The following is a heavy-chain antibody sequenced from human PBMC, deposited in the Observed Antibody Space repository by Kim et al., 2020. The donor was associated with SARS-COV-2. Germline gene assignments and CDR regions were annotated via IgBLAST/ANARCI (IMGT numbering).Heavy chain of an antibody. V-gene: IGHV3-33*06. J-gene: IGHJ4*02. Sequence: GGSLRLSCAASGFIFRNYGMHWVRQAPGKGLEWVAVIWYDGSIKYYADSVKGRFTIPSDNSKNTLYLQMNSLRAEDTAVYYCAKAPADGDYYYWGQGTLVTVSS. D-gene: IGHD4-17*01. CDR1: GFIFRNYG. CDR3: AKAPADGDYYY. CDR2: IWYDGSIK.